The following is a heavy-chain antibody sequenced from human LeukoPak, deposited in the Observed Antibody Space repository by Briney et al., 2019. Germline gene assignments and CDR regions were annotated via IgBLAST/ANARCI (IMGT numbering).Heavy chain of an antibody. CDR2: IYYSGST. V-gene: IGHV4-39*01. J-gene: IGHJ5*02. Sequence: SETLSLTCTVSGGSISSSSYYWGWIRQPPGKGLEWIGSIYYSGSTYYNPSLKSRVTISVDTSKNQFSLKLSSVTAADTAVYYCARGFKYFWSGYYYNWFDPWGQGTLVTVSS. CDR1: GGSISSSSYY. D-gene: IGHD3-3*01. CDR3: ARGFKYFWSGYYYNWFDP.